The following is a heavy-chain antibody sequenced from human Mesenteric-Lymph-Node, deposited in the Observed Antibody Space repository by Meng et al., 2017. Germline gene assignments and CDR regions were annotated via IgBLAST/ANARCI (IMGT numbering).Heavy chain of an antibody. J-gene: IGHJ4*02. CDR3: ASFQYTMEDY. CDR1: GFILSSNG. CDR2: ISGTDGST. D-gene: IGHD2-2*02. V-gene: IGHV3-23*01. Sequence: GESLKISCAASGFILSSNGMDWVRQAPGKGLEWVSTISGTDGSTSYADSVKGRFTISRDNAKNTVYLQMDSLRAEDTAVYYCASFQYTMEDYWGLGTLVTVSS.